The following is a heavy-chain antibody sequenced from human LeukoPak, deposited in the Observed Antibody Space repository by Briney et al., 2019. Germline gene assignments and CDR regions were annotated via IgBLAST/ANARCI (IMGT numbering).Heavy chain of an antibody. CDR2: INYSGST. Sequence: PSETLSLTCTVSGGSISTYYWSWIRQPPGKGLEWIGYINYSGSTNYNPSLKSRVTISVDTSKNQLSLKLSSVTAADTAVYYCARSSPPAYYDFWNGYLDYWGQGTLVTVSS. CDR1: GGSISTYY. J-gene: IGHJ4*02. V-gene: IGHV4-59*08. CDR3: ARSSPPAYYDFWNGYLDY. D-gene: IGHD3-3*01.